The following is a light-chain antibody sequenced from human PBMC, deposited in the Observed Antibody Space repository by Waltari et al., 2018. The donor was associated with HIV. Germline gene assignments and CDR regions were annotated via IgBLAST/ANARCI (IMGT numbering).Light chain of an antibody. Sequence: QSVLPQPPSASGTPGQRVTISCSGSSSNIGRNTVNWYQQPPGTAPKPLIYSNNQRPSGVPDRFSGSKSGTSASLAISGLQSEDEADYYCAAWDDSLNGVVFGGGTKLTVL. CDR1: SSNIGRNT. CDR3: AAWDDSLNGVV. V-gene: IGLV1-44*01. CDR2: SNN. J-gene: IGLJ2*01.